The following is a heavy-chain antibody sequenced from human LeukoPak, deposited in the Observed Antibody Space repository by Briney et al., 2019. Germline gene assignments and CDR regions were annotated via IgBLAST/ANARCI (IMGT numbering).Heavy chain of an antibody. D-gene: IGHD2-15*01. CDR3: ARRAGEYSHPYDY. CDR2: ISSGGNT. Sequence: GGSLRLSCKVSGFTVSSNSWSWVRQAPGKGLEWVSFISSGGNTDHSDSVKGRFTISRDNSKNTLYLQMNSLRAEDTAIYCCARRAGEYSHPYDYWGQGTLVTVSS. J-gene: IGHJ4*02. V-gene: IGHV3-53*01. CDR1: GFTVSSNS.